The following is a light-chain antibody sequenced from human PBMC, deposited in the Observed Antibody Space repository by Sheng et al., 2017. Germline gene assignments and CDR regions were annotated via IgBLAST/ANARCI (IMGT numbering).Light chain of an antibody. CDR3: QQFNNFLFT. J-gene: IGKJ3*01. Sequence: AIQLTQSPSSLSASVGDRVIITCRASQDISSALAWYQQKPGKAPKLLIYGASNLESGAPSRFSGSGSGTDFTLTISSLQPEDFATYYCQQFNNFLFTFGPGTKVEVK. V-gene: IGKV1D-13*01. CDR1: QDISSA. CDR2: GAS.